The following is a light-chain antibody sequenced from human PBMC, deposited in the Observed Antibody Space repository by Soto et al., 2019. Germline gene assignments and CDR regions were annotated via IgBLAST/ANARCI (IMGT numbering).Light chain of an antibody. V-gene: IGLV1-40*01. CDR3: QSYDSSLSGYV. CDR2: GNS. CDR1: GSNIGAGYD. Sequence: QSVLAQPASVSGSPGQSITISCTGSGSNIGAGYDVHWYQQLPGTAPKLLIYGNSNRPSGVPDRFSGSKSGTSASLAITGLQAEDEADYYCQSYDSSLSGYVFGTGTKVTVL. J-gene: IGLJ1*01.